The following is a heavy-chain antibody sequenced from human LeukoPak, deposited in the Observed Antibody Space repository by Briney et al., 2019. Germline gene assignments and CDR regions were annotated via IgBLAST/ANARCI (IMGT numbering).Heavy chain of an antibody. D-gene: IGHD3-10*01. V-gene: IGHV3-53*01. CDR1: GFTFSNYW. J-gene: IGHJ4*02. Sequence: GGSLRLSCAASGFTFSNYWMYWVRQAPGKGLEWVSIIYSGGSTYYAAPVKGRFSISRDNSKNTLYLQMNSLRTEDTAVYYCARDPFGELSHWGQGTLVTVAS. CDR2: IYSGGST. CDR3: ARDPFGELSH.